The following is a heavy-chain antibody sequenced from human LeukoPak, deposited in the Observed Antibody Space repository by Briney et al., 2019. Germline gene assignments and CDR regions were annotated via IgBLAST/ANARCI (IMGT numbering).Heavy chain of an antibody. J-gene: IGHJ6*02. CDR1: GGSISSYY. Sequence: PSETLSLTCTVTGGSISSYYWSWIRQPPGKGLEWIGYIYYSGSPNYNPSLKSRVTISVDTSKNQFSLKLSSVTAADTAVYFCVRDMDVWAQGTTVTVSS. V-gene: IGHV4-59*01. CDR2: IYYSGSP. CDR3: VRDMDV.